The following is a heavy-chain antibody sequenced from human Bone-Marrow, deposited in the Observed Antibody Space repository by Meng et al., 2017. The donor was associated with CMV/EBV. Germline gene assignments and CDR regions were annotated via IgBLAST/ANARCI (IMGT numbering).Heavy chain of an antibody. CDR1: GGSFSGYY. Sequence: SETLSLTCAVYGGSFSGYYWSWLRQPPGKGLEWIGEINHSGSTNYNPSLKSRVTISVDTSKNQFSLKLSSVTAADTAVYYWARARYYFDYWGQGTLVTVSS. CDR2: INHSGST. V-gene: IGHV4-34*01. CDR3: ARARYYFDY. J-gene: IGHJ4*02.